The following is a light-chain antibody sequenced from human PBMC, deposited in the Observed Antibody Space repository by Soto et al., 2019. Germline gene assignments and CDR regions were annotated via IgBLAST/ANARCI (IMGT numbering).Light chain of an antibody. Sequence: EIVLTQSPGTLSLSPGERATLSCRASQTVSSSYLAWYQQKPGQAPRLLIFGTSFRATGIPDRFSGSGSGTDFTLTISRLEPEDFAMYYCQQYGGSPLYTFGQGTKLEIK. CDR3: QQYGGSPLYT. CDR1: QTVSSSY. CDR2: GTS. V-gene: IGKV3-20*01. J-gene: IGKJ2*01.